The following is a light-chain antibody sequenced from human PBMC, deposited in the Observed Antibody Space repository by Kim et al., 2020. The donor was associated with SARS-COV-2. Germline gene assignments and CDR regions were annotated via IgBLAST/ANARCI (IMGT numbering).Light chain of an antibody. CDR2: DVD. CDR3: SSYTSSSWV. Sequence: PGQSITISCTGTSNDVGGYNYVSWYQQHPGKAPKLMIYDVDNRPSGVSNRFSGSKSGNTASLTISGLQAEDEADYYCSSYTSSSWVFGGGTKVTVL. CDR1: SNDVGGYNY. V-gene: IGLV2-14*03. J-gene: IGLJ3*02.